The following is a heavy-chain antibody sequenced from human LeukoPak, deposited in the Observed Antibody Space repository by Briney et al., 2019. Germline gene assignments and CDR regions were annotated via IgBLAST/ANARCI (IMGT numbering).Heavy chain of an antibody. CDR2: IIPILGIA. Sequence: ASVKVSCKASGGTFSSYAIIWVRQAPGQGLEWMGRIIPILGIANYAQKFQGRVTITADKSTSTAYMELSSLSSEDTAVYYCARMDYYDSSGYSVPFDYWGQGTLVTVSS. V-gene: IGHV1-69*04. CDR1: GGTFSSYA. J-gene: IGHJ4*02. D-gene: IGHD3-22*01. CDR3: ARMDYYDSSGYSVPFDY.